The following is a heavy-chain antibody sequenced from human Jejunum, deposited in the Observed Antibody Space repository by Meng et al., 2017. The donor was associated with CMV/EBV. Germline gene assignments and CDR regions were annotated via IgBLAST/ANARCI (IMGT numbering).Heavy chain of an antibody. Sequence: WVHPAPSNGRKYVAVISLAGTNIHNADSMKSRFTITRGNPGNTPYLQMGSLRVDATPLYYYARYCTAIVFDGVDYWGQGTLVTVSS. V-gene: IGHV3-30*03. D-gene: IGHD2-21*01. J-gene: IGHJ4*02. CDR3: ARYCTAIVFDGVDY. CDR2: ISLAGTNI.